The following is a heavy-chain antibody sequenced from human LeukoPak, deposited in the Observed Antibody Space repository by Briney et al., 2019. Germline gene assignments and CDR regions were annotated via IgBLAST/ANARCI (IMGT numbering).Heavy chain of an antibody. Sequence: GGSLRLSCAASGFTFSSYAMSCVRQAPGKGLEWVSAISGSGGSTYYADSVKGRFTISRDNSKNTLYLQMNNLRAEGTAVYYCAKVGWALVAAAFDIWGQGTMVTVSS. D-gene: IGHD5-12*01. CDR3: AKVGWALVAAAFDI. CDR1: GFTFSSYA. J-gene: IGHJ3*02. CDR2: ISGSGGST. V-gene: IGHV3-23*01.